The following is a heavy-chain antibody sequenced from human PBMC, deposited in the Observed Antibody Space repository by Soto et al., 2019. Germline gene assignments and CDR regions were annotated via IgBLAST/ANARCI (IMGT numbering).Heavy chain of an antibody. CDR2: INPNSGGT. CDR1: GYTFTGYY. D-gene: IGHD5-18*01. Sequence: GASVKFYCKASGYTFTGYYMHWVRQAPGQGLEWMGWINPNSGGTNYAQKFQGRVTMTRGTSISTAYMELSRLRSDDTAVYYCARVPDTAMVHDAFDIWGQGTMVTV. J-gene: IGHJ3*02. CDR3: ARVPDTAMVHDAFDI. V-gene: IGHV1-2*02.